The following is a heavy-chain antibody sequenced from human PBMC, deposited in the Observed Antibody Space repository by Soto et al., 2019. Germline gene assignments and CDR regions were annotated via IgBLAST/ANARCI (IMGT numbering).Heavy chain of an antibody. Sequence: EVQLVESGGGLVQPGGSLRLSCAASGFTFSSYSMNWVRQAPGKGLEWVSYISSSSSTIYYADSVKGRFTISRDNAKNSLYLHTSSLSAEDTAVYFCARETQWLNWFDPWGQGTLVTVSS. V-gene: IGHV3-48*01. CDR3: ARETQWLNWFDP. D-gene: IGHD6-19*01. CDR2: ISSSSSTI. J-gene: IGHJ5*02. CDR1: GFTFSSYS.